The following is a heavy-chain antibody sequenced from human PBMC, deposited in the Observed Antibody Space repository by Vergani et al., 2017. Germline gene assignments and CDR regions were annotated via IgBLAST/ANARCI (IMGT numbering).Heavy chain of an antibody. J-gene: IGHJ3*02. CDR2: IWYDGSNK. CDR1: GFTFSSYG. V-gene: IGHV3-33*01. D-gene: IGHD5-18*01. CDR3: ARDPSTWIQLWHAFDI. Sequence: QVQLVESGGGVVQPGRSLRLSCAASGFTFSSYGMHWVRQAPGKGLEWVAVIWYDGSNKYYADSVKGRFTISRDNAKNTLYLQMNSLRAEDTAVYYCARDPSTWIQLWHAFDIWGQGTMVTVSS.